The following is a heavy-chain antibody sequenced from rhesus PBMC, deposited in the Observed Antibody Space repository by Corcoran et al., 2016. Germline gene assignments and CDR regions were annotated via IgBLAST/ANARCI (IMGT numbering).Heavy chain of an antibody. CDR2: ISESGGTI. CDR3: TSAYCSGGVCPTLDS. V-gene: IGHV3S26*01. CDR1: GFTFSSYV. D-gene: IGHD2-39*02. J-gene: IGHJ6*01. Sequence: DVQLVESGGGLVKPGVSLRLSCVASGFTFSSYVMHWVRQAPGKGLEWVSVISESGGTIYYADSVKGRFTIARDNAKNSLFLQMNSLRAEDTAVYYCTSAYCSGGVCPTLDSWGQGVVVTVSS.